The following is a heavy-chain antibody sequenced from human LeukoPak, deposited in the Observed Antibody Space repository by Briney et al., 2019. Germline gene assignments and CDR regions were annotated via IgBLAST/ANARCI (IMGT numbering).Heavy chain of an antibody. D-gene: IGHD1-7*01. CDR1: GGSISSYY. V-gene: IGHV4-4*07. J-gene: IGHJ3*02. CDR3: ARGRSWNYSPAHAFDI. CDR2: IYSSGST. Sequence: SETLSLTCTVSGGSISSYYWSWIRQPAGKGLEWIGRIYSSGSTNYNPSLKSRVTISLDTSKNQFSLKLSSVTAADTAVYYCARGRSWNYSPAHAFDIWGQGTMVTVSS.